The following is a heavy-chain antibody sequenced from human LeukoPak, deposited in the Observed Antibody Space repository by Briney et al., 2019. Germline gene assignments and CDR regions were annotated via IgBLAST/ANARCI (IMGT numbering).Heavy chain of an antibody. J-gene: IGHJ4*02. CDR1: GYTFAGYY. V-gene: IGHV1-2*02. CDR3: ARDKPAEAALDF. Sequence: ASVKVSCKASGYTFAGYYIHWVRQAPGQGLEWMGWINPNSGGTNYAQKFQGRVTMTRDRSINTAYMDLRSLTYDDTAVYYCARDKPAEAALDFWGQGTLVTVSS. CDR2: INPNSGGT.